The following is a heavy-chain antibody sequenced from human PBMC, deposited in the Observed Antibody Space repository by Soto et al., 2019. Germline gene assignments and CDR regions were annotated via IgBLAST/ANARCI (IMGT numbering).Heavy chain of an antibody. CDR3: AKEGSSGQRLYYGMDV. CDR2: IWYDGSNK. Sequence: PGGSLRLSCAASGFTFSSYGMHWVRQAPGKGLEWVAVIWYDGSNKYYADSVKGRFTISRDNSKNTLYLQMNSLRAEDTAVYYCAKEGSSGQRLYYGMDVWGQGTTVTVSS. V-gene: IGHV3-30*02. J-gene: IGHJ6*02. D-gene: IGHD6-19*01. CDR1: GFTFSSYG.